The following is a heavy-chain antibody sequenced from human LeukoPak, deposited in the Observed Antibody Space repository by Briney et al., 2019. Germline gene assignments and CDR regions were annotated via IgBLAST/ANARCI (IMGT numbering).Heavy chain of an antibody. CDR3: ARAEATYYDFWSGHLFDP. Sequence: PSETLSLTCTISGYSISSGYYWGWIRQPPGKGLDWIGTLHHSGNTSYNPSFKSRVTTSVDTSKNQFFLRLSSVTAADTAVYYCARAEATYYDFWSGHLFDPWGQGTLVTVSS. CDR2: LHHSGNT. D-gene: IGHD3-3*01. CDR1: GYSISSGYY. J-gene: IGHJ5*02. V-gene: IGHV4-38-2*02.